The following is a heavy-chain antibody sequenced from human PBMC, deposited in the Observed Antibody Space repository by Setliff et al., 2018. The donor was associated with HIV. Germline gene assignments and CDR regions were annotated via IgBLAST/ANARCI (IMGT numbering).Heavy chain of an antibody. D-gene: IGHD1-26*01. Sequence: ASVKVSCKAPGGTFSGYAFSWVRQAPGQGFEWMGWINAANGNTKYSQKFQGRVTITRDTSASTAYMELSSLRSEDTAVYYCARNLGGYRFDYWGQGTLVTVSS. CDR1: GGTFSGYA. CDR2: INAANGNT. V-gene: IGHV1-3*01. J-gene: IGHJ4*02. CDR3: ARNLGGYRFDY.